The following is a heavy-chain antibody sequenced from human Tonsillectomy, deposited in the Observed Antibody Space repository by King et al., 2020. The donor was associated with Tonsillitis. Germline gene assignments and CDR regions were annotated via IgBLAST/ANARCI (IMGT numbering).Heavy chain of an antibody. Sequence: VQLVESGGGVVQPGRSLRLSCAASGFTFSSYGMDWVRQGPGKGLEWVAVIWYDGSNKYYGDSLKGRFTISRDNSKNTLYLQMNSLRAEDTAVYYCARPGGSGAVDYWGQGTLVTVSS. CDR2: IWYDGSNK. J-gene: IGHJ4*02. CDR3: ARPGGSGAVDY. V-gene: IGHV3-33*01. CDR1: GFTFSSYG. D-gene: IGHD3-10*01.